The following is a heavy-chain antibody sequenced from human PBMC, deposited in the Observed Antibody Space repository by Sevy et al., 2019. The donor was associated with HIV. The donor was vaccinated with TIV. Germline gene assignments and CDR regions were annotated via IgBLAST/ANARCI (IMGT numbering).Heavy chain of an antibody. CDR2: INSDGSST. Sequence: GGSLRLSCAASGFTFSSYWMHWVRQAPGKGLVRVSRINSDGSSTSYADSVKGRFTISRDNAKNTLYLQMNSLRAEDTAVYYCAREEVVRFLEWLTTYYYYYMDVWGKGTTVTVSS. V-gene: IGHV3-74*01. J-gene: IGHJ6*03. CDR1: GFTFSSYW. CDR3: AREEVVRFLEWLTTYYYYYMDV. D-gene: IGHD3-3*01.